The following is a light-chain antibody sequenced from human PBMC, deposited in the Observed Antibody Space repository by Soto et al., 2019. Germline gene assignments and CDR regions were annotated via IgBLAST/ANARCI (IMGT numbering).Light chain of an antibody. V-gene: IGLV1-47*02. J-gene: IGLJ2*01. CDR1: SSDVGTFNL. CDR2: NND. Sequence: QSALTQPASVSGFLGQSITMSCTGSSSDVGTFNLVSWFQQHPGKAPKLLIYNNDQRPSGVPDRFSASKSGTSASLAISGLRSEDEADYYCTATDDRLTGPVFGGGTKVTVL. CDR3: TATDDRLTGPV.